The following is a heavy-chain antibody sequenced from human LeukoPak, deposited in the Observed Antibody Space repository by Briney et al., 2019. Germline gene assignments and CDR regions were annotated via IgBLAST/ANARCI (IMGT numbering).Heavy chain of an antibody. D-gene: IGHD4-11*01. CDR2: INPNSGGT. J-gene: IGHJ4*02. CDR3: ARDHRSYDCSEWMDY. V-gene: IGHV1-2*02. Sequence: GASVKVSCKASGYTFTGYYMHWVRQAPGQGLEWMGWINPNSGGTNYAQKFQGRVTMTRDTSISTAYMELSRLRSDDTAVYYCARDHRSYDCSEWMDYWGQGTLVTVSS. CDR1: GYTFTGYY.